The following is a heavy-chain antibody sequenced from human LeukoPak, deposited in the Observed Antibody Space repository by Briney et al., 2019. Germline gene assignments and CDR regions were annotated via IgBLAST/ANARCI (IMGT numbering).Heavy chain of an antibody. V-gene: IGHV3-23*01. J-gene: IGHJ6*02. CDR1: GFTFSSYA. Sequence: PGGSLRLSCAASGFTFSSYAMSWVRQAPGKGLEWVSAIGGSGGSTYYADSVKGRFTISRDNSKNTLYLQMNSLRAEDTAVYYCAKGRALGYSGYDLYYYYYGMDVWGQGTTVTVSS. D-gene: IGHD5-12*01. CDR2: IGGSGGST. CDR3: AKGRALGYSGYDLYYYYYGMDV.